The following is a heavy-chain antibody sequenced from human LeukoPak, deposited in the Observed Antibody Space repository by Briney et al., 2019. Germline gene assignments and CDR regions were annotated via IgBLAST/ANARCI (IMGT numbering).Heavy chain of an antibody. J-gene: IGHJ4*02. V-gene: IGHV3-73*01. D-gene: IGHD3-10*01. Sequence: PGGSLRLSCAASGFTFSGFAMHWVRQASGKGLEWVGRIRSKANSYATAYAASVKGRFTISRDDSKNTAYLQMNSLKTEDTAVYYCTREYYYGSGSYPRTNDYWGQGTLVTVSS. CDR3: TREYYYGSGSYPRTNDY. CDR2: IRSKANSYAT. CDR1: GFTFSGFA.